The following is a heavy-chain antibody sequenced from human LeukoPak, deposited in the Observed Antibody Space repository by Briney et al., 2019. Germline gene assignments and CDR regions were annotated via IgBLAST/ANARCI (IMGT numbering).Heavy chain of an antibody. V-gene: IGHV1-69*05. J-gene: IGHJ4*02. Sequence: ASVKVSCKASGGTFSSYAISWVRQAPGQGLEWMGGIIPIFGTANYTQKFQGRVTMTRDTSTSTVYMELSSLRSEDTAVYYCARGTAYSGYDFRAAFDYWGQGTLVTVSS. CDR1: GGTFSSYA. CDR2: IIPIFGTA. CDR3: ARGTAYSGYDFRAAFDY. D-gene: IGHD5-12*01.